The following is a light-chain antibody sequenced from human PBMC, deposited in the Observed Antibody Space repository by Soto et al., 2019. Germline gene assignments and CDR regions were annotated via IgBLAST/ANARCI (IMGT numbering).Light chain of an antibody. J-gene: IGKJ1*01. CDR3: QQYNDNWT. CDR2: KAS. Sequence: DTQMTQSPSTLSASVGDRVTITCRASQSISSWLAWYQQKPGTAPNLLIYKASTLQSGVPSRFSGSGSGTEFTLTISSLQPDDSATYYCQQYNDNWTFGQGTKVDIK. V-gene: IGKV1-5*03. CDR1: QSISSW.